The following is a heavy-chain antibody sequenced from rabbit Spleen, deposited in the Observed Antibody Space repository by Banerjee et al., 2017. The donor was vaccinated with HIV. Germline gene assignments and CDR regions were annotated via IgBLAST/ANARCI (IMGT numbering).Heavy chain of an antibody. CDR1: GFSFSSNYY. CDR2: IAVGSSGTT. Sequence: QSLEESGGDLVKPGASLTLTCTASGFSFSSNYYMCWVRQPPGKGLEWIACIAVGSSGTTYYANWAKGRFTISKTSSTTVTLQMTSLTAADTATYFCVRGASSSGYYSLWGPGTLVTVS. D-gene: IGHD1-1*01. V-gene: IGHV1S40*01. CDR3: VRGASSSGYYSL. J-gene: IGHJ4*01.